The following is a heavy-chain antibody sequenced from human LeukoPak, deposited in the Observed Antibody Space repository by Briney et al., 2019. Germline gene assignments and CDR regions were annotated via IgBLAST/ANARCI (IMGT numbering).Heavy chain of an antibody. CDR3: ARVVRFGELFRIDY. Sequence: SETLSLTCTVSGGSISSYYWSWTRQPPGKGLEWIGYIYYSGSTNYNPSLKSRVTISVDTSKNQFSLKLSSVTAADTAVYYCARVVRFGELFRIDYWGQGTLVTVSS. CDR1: GGSISSYY. CDR2: IYYSGST. V-gene: IGHV4-59*01. J-gene: IGHJ4*02. D-gene: IGHD3-10*01.